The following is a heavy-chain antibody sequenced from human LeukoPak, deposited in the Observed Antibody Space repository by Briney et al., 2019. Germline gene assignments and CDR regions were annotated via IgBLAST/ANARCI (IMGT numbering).Heavy chain of an antibody. Sequence: GESLKISCKGFGYSFTSYWIGWVRQMPGKGLEWMGIIYPGDSDTRYSPSFQGQVTISADKSISTAYLQWSSLKASDTAMYYCARHSPDTAYYFDYWGQGTLVTVSS. J-gene: IGHJ4*02. V-gene: IGHV5-51*01. CDR1: GYSFTSYW. CDR3: ARHSPDTAYYFDY. CDR2: IYPGDSDT. D-gene: IGHD2-21*02.